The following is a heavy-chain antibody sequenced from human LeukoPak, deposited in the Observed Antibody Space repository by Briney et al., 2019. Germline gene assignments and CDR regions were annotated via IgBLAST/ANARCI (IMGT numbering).Heavy chain of an antibody. V-gene: IGHV4-59*02. Sequence: SESLSLSSTVSGGSVCNYYWCWIPQSPGEGQGSGGYISHSGSVNYNPSLKRRATMSVDTSKNPFSLKLSSVTAADTGVYYCARAKGREGSTVIIDYWGQRTLVTLSS. CDR1: GGSVCNYY. D-gene: IGHD3-10*01. J-gene: IGHJ4*02. CDR2: ISHSGSV. CDR3: ARAKGREGSTVIIDY.